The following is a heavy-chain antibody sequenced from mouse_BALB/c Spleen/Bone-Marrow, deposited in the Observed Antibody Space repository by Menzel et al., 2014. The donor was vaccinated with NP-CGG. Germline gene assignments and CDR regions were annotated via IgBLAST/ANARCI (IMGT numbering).Heavy chain of an antibody. Sequence: VQLQQSGPELVKPGASVKISCKASGYSFTGYFMNWVMQSHGKSLEWIGRINPYNGDTFYNQKFKGKATLTVDKSSSTAHMELRSLASEDSAVYYCASDYYDYYFDYWGQGATLTVSS. D-gene: IGHD2-4*01. CDR1: GYSFTGYF. CDR3: ASDYYDYYFDY. V-gene: IGHV1-20*02. J-gene: IGHJ2*01. CDR2: INPYNGDT.